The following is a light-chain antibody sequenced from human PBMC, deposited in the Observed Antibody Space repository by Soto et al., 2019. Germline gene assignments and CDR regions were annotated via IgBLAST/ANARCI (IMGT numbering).Light chain of an antibody. J-gene: IGLJ1*01. CDR2: DVS. CDR3: SSYTSSSIYV. Sequence: SVLTQPASVSGSPGQSITISCTGTSSDVGGYNYVSWYQQHPGKAPKLMIYDVSNRPSGVSNRFSGSKSGNTASLTISGLQAEDEADYYCSSYTSSSIYVFGTGTKLTVL. V-gene: IGLV2-14*01. CDR1: SSDVGGYNY.